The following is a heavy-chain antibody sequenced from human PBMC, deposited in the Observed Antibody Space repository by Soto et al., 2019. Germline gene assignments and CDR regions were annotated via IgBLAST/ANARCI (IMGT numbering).Heavy chain of an antibody. CDR1: GGSISSYY. J-gene: IGHJ4*02. Sequence: SETLSLTCTVSGGSISSYYWSWIRQPPGKGLEWIGYIYYSGGTNYNPSLRSRVTISVDTSKNQFSLKLSSVTAADTAVYYCARVPYGDYVPYFDYWGQGTLVTV. CDR2: IYYSGGT. V-gene: IGHV4-59*01. CDR3: ARVPYGDYVPYFDY. D-gene: IGHD4-17*01.